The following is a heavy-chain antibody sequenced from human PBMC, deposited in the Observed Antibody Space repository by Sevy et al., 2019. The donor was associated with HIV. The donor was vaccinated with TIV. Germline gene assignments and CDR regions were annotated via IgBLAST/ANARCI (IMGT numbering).Heavy chain of an antibody. CDR1: GFTFSSYA. V-gene: IGHV3-23*01. CDR2: ISGSGGST. D-gene: IGHD7-27*01. CDR3: AKDTRRNWGSHWYFDL. Sequence: GGSLRLSCAASGFTFSSYAMSWDRQAPGKGLEWVSAISGSGGSTYYADSVKGRFTISRDNSKNTLYLQMNSLRAEDTAVYYCAKDTRRNWGSHWYFDLWGRGTLVTVSS. J-gene: IGHJ2*01.